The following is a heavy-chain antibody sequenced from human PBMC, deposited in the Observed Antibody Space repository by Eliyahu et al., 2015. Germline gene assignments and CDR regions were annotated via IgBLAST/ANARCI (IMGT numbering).Heavy chain of an antibody. CDR2: IYYSGST. V-gene: IGHV4-39*01. CDR1: GGSISSSSYY. J-gene: IGHJ5*02. Sequence: QLQLQESGPGLVKPSETLSLTCTVSGGSISSSSYYWGWIRQPPGKGXEWIGSIYYSGSTYYNPSLKSRVTISVDTSKNQFSLKLSSVTAADTAVYYCARRWFDPWGQGTLVTVSS. CDR3: ARRWFDP.